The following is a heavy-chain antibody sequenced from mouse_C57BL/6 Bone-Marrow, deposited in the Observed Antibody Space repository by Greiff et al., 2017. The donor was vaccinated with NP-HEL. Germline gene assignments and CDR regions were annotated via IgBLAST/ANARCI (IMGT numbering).Heavy chain of an antibody. V-gene: IGHV1-18*01. J-gene: IGHJ1*03. Sequence: EVHLVESGPELVKPGASVKIPCKASGYTFTDYNMDWVKQSHGKSLEWIGDLNPNNGGTIYNQKFKGKATLTVDKSSSTAYMELRSLTSEDTAVYDCAREGYRPDWYFDVWGTGTTVTVSS. CDR2: LNPNNGGT. D-gene: IGHD2-14*01. CDR1: GYTFTDYN. CDR3: AREGYRPDWYFDV.